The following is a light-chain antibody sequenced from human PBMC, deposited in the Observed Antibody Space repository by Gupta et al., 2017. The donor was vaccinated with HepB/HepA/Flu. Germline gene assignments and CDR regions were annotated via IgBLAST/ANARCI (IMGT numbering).Light chain of an antibody. CDR1: SLRTYH. CDR3: NSRDTSGNYLMV. V-gene: IGLV3-19*01. Sequence: SSELTQDPAVSVALGQTVRITCHGNSLRTYHASWYQQRPGQAPVLVIYGKDNRPSGIPDRFSGSSSGNTASLTSTGAQAEDEADYYCNSRDTSGNYLMVFGGGTKLTVL. J-gene: IGLJ3*02. CDR2: GKD.